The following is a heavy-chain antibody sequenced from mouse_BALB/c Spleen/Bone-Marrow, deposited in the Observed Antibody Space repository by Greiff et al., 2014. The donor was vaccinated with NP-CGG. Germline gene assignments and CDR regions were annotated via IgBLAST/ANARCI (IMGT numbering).Heavy chain of an antibody. Sequence: EVQVVESGGGLVQPKGSLKLSCAASGFTFNTYAMNWVRQAPGKGLEWVARIRSKSNNYATYYADSVKDRFTISRDDSQSMLYLQMNNLKTEDTAMYYCVRPHYYVSSYRYAMDYWGQGTSVTVSS. V-gene: IGHV10-1*02. CDR1: GFTFNTYA. D-gene: IGHD1-1*01. CDR2: IRSKSNNYAT. CDR3: VRPHYYVSSYRYAMDY. J-gene: IGHJ4*01.